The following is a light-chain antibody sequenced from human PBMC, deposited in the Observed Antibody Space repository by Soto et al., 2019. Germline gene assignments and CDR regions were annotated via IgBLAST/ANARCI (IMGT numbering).Light chain of an antibody. CDR1: QSISVW. CDR3: QQYNSYSPT. J-gene: IGKJ1*01. Sequence: DIQIAQSPSTLSSSVVERFTITCGASQSISVWLAWYQQKAGKAPNLLIYKASRLESGVPSRFSGSGSETEFTLTISGLQPGDSATYYCQQYNSYSPTFGQGTKVDI. V-gene: IGKV1-5*03. CDR2: KAS.